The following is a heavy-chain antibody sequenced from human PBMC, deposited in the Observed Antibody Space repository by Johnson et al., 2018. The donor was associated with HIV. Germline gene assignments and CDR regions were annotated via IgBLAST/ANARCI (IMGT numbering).Heavy chain of an antibody. D-gene: IGHD3-3*01. CDR3: ARISYNLWSDPDAFDI. CDR1: GFTFRNYW. Sequence: VQLVESGGGLVQPGGSLRLSCAASGFTFRNYWMNWVRQAPGKGLEWVANIKQDGSETYYVESVKGRFTISRDNAKNSLYLQMNSLRVEDTAVYYCARISYNLWSDPDAFDIWGQGTIVTVSS. J-gene: IGHJ3*02. V-gene: IGHV3-7*01. CDR2: IKQDGSET.